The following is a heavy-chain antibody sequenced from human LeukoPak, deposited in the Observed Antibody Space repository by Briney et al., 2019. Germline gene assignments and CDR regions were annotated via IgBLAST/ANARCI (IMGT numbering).Heavy chain of an antibody. J-gene: IGHJ4*02. CDR1: GGSISSYY. CDR2: INHSGST. D-gene: IGHD5-18*01. CDR3: ARVVLDTAMVTQDY. Sequence: SETLSLTCTVSGGSISSYYWSWIRQPPGKGLEWIGEINHSGSTNYNPSLKSRVTISVDTSKNQFSLKLSSVTAADTAVYYCARVVLDTAMVTQDYWGQGTLVTVSS. V-gene: IGHV4-34*01.